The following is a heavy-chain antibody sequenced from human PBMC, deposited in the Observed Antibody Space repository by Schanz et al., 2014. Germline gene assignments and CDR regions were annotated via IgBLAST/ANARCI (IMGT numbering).Heavy chain of an antibody. Sequence: QVQLVQSWAEVKGPGASVKVSCKASRSTFSSYTISWIRQAPGQGLEWMGRIIPSLGLAKYEQKFQDKVTITADTSTTTAYMELSGLRSEDTAVYYCARGPSQGYSYGHNIGAYYYGMDVWGQGTTVTVSS. CDR1: RSTFSSYT. D-gene: IGHD5-18*01. CDR3: ARGPSQGYSYGHNIGAYYYGMDV. CDR2: IIPSLGLA. J-gene: IGHJ6*02. V-gene: IGHV1-69*04.